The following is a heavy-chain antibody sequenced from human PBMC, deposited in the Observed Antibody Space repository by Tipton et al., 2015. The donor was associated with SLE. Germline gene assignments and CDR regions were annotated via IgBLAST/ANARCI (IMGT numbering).Heavy chain of an antibody. Sequence: TLSLTCTVSGGSISSYYWSWIRQPPGKGLEWIGYIYYSGSTNYNPPLKSRVTISVDTSKNQFSLKLSSVTAADTAVYYCARLDSGWLYFDYWGQGTLVTVSS. J-gene: IGHJ4*02. CDR2: IYYSGST. D-gene: IGHD6-19*01. CDR1: GGSISSYY. CDR3: ARLDSGWLYFDY. V-gene: IGHV4-59*08.